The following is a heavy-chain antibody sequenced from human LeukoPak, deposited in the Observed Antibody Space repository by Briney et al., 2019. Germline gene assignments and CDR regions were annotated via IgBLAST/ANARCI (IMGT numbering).Heavy chain of an antibody. CDR3: ARWEGDSSGWSGYYYFDD. D-gene: IGHD6-19*01. J-gene: IGHJ4*02. CDR1: GYSFTSYW. V-gene: IGHV5-51*01. CDR2: IYPGDSDT. Sequence: GESLKISCKGSGYSFTSYWIGWVRQMPGKSLEWMGIIYPGDSDTRYTPSFQGQVTISADTSISTAYLQWSSLKASDTAMYYCARWEGDSSGWSGYYYFDDWGQGTLVTVSS.